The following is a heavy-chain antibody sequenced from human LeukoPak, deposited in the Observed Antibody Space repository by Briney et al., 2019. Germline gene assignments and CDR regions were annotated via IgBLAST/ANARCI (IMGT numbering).Heavy chain of an antibody. D-gene: IGHD5-12*01. Sequence: VGSLRLSRAASGFSFSSYGMHTVRQAPGQGVGWVVVILYDGSNEYHADSLKARFSISRDNSKNTLYLKMNSLREEDTAVYYCAKELRDSGYDYMVFDSWGQGTLVTVSS. J-gene: IGHJ4*02. V-gene: IGHV3-30*18. CDR1: GFSFSSYG. CDR2: ILYDGSNE. CDR3: AKELRDSGYDYMVFDS.